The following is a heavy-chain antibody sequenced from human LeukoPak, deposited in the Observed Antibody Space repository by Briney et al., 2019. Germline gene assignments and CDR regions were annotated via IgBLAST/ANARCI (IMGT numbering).Heavy chain of an antibody. V-gene: IGHV4-59*01. Sequence: SETLSLTCTVSGGSIGSYYWSWIRQPPGKGLEWIGYIYYSGSTNYNPSLKSRVTISVDTSKNQFSLKLSSVTAADTAVYYCARRRRIAAVGTDAFDIWGQGTMVTVSS. J-gene: IGHJ3*02. CDR2: IYYSGST. CDR3: ARRRRIAAVGTDAFDI. CDR1: GGSIGSYY. D-gene: IGHD6-13*01.